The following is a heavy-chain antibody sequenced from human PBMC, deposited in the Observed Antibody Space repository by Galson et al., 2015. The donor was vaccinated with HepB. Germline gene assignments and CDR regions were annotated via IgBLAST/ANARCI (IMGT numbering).Heavy chain of an antibody. CDR3: ARLGYCSGGSCYSRGYFDY. V-gene: IGHV5-51*01. CDR1: GYSFSSSW. D-gene: IGHD2-15*01. CDR2: INPGDSDT. Sequence: QSGAEVKKPGESLKISCKGSGYSFSSSWIGWVRQMPGKGLEWMGIINPGDSDTRYSPSFQGQVTISADKSISTAYLQWSSLKASDTAIYYCARLGYCSGGSCYSRGYFDYWGQGTLVTVSS. J-gene: IGHJ4*02.